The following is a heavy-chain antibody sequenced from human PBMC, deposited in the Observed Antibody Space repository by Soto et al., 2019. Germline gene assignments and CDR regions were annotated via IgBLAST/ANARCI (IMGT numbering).Heavy chain of an antibody. Sequence: GASVKVSCKASGYTFTGYYMHWVRQAPGQGLEWMGWINPNSGGTNYAQKFQGWVTMTRDTSISTAYMELSRLRSDDTAVYYCARERWLGWDYYYYGMDVWGQGTTVTVSS. V-gene: IGHV1-2*04. CDR3: ARERWLGWDYYYYGMDV. D-gene: IGHD5-12*01. J-gene: IGHJ6*02. CDR2: INPNSGGT. CDR1: GYTFTGYY.